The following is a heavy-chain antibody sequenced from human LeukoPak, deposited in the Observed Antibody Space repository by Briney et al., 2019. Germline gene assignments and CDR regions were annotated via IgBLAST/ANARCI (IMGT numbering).Heavy chain of an antibody. V-gene: IGHV3-23*01. D-gene: IGHD3-22*01. CDR3: AKDRHYYDSSGYYSFDY. Sequence: PGGSLRLSCAASGFTFSSYAMSWVRQAPGKGLEWVSAISGSGGSTYYADSVKGRFTISRDNSKNTLYLQMNSLRAEDTAVYYCAKDRHYYDSSGYYSFDYWGQGTLVTVSS. J-gene: IGHJ4*02. CDR2: ISGSGGST. CDR1: GFTFSSYA.